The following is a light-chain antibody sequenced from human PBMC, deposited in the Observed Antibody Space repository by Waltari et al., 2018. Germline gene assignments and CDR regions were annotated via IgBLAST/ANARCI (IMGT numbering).Light chain of an antibody. V-gene: IGLV2-8*01. J-gene: IGLJ3*02. Sequence: QSALTQPPSASGSPGQSVTISCTGTSSDVGRYDFVSWYQQHPGKVPKLIIYEVTRRPSGVPDRFSGSKSGNTASLTVSGLRAEDEADYYCSSYAGTNNLVFGGGTKLTVL. CDR1: SSDVGRYDF. CDR3: SSYAGTNNLV. CDR2: EVT.